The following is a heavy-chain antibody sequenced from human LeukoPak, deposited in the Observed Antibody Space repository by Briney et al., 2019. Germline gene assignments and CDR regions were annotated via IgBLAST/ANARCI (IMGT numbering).Heavy chain of an antibody. CDR1: GGSFSGYY. Sequence: PSKTLSLTCAVYGGSFSGYYWSWIRQPPGKGLEWIGEINHSGSTNYNPSLKSRVTISVDTSKYQFSLKLSSVTAADTAVYYCARVGMATITNWFDPWGQGTLVTVSS. D-gene: IGHD5-24*01. CDR2: INHSGST. CDR3: ARVGMATITNWFDP. V-gene: IGHV4-34*01. J-gene: IGHJ5*02.